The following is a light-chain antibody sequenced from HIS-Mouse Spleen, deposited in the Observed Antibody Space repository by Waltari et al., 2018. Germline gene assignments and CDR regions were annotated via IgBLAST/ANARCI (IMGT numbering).Light chain of an antibody. CDR1: AFPKKY. J-gene: IGLJ2*01. V-gene: IGLV3-10*01. CDR3: YSTDSSGNHRV. Sequence: SYELTQPPSVSVSPGQTARLTCSGDAFPKKYAYWYQQKAGQAPVLVIYEDSKRHSGIPERFSGSSSGTMATLTISGAQVEDEADYYCYSTDSSGNHRVFGGGTKLTVL. CDR2: EDS.